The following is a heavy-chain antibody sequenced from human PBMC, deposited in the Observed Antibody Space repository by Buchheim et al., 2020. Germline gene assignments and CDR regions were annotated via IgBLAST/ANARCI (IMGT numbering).Heavy chain of an antibody. CDR2: INHSGST. Sequence: QVQLQQWGAGLLKPSETLSLTCAVYGGSFSGYYWSWIRQPPGKGLEWIGEINHSGSTNYNPSLKSRVTISVDTSKNQFSLKLSSVTAADTAVYYCARGAGRGRSPYYYYYGMDVWGQGTT. V-gene: IGHV4-34*01. J-gene: IGHJ6*02. CDR1: GGSFSGYY. CDR3: ARGAGRGRSPYYYYYGMDV.